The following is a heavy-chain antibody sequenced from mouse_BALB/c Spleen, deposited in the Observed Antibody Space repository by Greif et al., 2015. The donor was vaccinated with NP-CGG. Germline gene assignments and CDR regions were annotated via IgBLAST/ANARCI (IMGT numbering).Heavy chain of an antibody. CDR2: ISSGSSTI. CDR1: GFTFSSFG. Sequence: EVMLVESGGGLVQPGGSRKLSCAASGFTFSSFGMHWVRQAPEKGLEWVAHISSGSSTIYYADTVKGRLTISRDNPKNTLFLQMTSLRAEDTAMYYCARLYDYWGQGTTLTVSS. J-gene: IGHJ2*01. CDR3: ARLYDY. V-gene: IGHV5-17*02.